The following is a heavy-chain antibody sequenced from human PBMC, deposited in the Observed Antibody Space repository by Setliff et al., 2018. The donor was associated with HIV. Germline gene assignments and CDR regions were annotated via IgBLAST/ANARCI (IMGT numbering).Heavy chain of an antibody. CDR2: FDPEDGET. D-gene: IGHD6-19*01. CDR1: GYTLTELS. V-gene: IGHV1-24*01. J-gene: IGHJ6*03. Sequence: ASVKVSCKISGYTLTELSIHWARQAPGKGLEWMANFDPEDGETFYAQKFQGRLTMTEDTSTDTAYMELSSLRSEDTAVYYCARGLAVAGKSYYSYYYMDVWGKGTTVTVS. CDR3: ARGLAVAGKSYYSYYYMDV.